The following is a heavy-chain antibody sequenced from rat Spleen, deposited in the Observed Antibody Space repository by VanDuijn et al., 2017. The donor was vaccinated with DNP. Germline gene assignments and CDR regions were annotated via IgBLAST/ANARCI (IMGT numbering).Heavy chain of an antibody. V-gene: IGHV3-1*01. CDR2: ISYSGST. CDR1: GYSITSNY. J-gene: IGHJ2*01. CDR3: ARQPSGMDY. Sequence: EVQLQESGPGLVKPSHSLSLTCSVTGYSITSNYCGWIRKVPGDKMEWIGHISYSGSTTYNPSLESRSYITRDTSKNQFFLHLNSVTTADTATYYCARQPSGMDYWGQGVMVIVSS. D-gene: IGHD1-4*01.